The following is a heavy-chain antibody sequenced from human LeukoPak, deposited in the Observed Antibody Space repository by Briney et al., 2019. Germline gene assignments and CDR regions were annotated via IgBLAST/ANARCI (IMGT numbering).Heavy chain of an antibody. CDR1: GYTFTGYY. J-gene: IGHJ4*02. CDR2: INPNSGGT. CDR3: ARMSRWSASSGYYDDGDY. V-gene: IGHV1-2*02. D-gene: IGHD3-22*01. Sequence: ASVKVSCKASGYTFTGYYMHWVRQAPGQGVEWMGWINPNSGGTNYAQKFQGRVTMTRDTSISTAYMELSRLRSDDTAVYYCARMSRWSASSGYYDDGDYWGQGTLVTVSS.